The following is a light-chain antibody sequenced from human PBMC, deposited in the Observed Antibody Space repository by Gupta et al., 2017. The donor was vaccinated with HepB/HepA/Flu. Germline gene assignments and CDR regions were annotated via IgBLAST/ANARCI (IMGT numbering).Light chain of an antibody. CDR2: DAF. CDR1: QSVSLS. J-gene: IGKJ5*01. Sequence: EIVLPQFPATLSLSPGERVTLSCRASQSVSLSLAWYQQKPGQAPRLLVYDAFSRAAGVPPRFSGVGSGTDFTLTISRLEPEDFAVYYCQQRANWPRVTFGQGTRLDIK. V-gene: IGKV3-11*01. CDR3: QQRANWPRVT.